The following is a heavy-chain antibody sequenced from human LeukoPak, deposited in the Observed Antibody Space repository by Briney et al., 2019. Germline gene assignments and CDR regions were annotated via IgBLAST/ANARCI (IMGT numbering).Heavy chain of an antibody. Sequence: PGGSLRLSCAASGFTFSSYEMNWVRQAPGKGLEWVSYISSSGSTIYYADSVKGRFTISRDNAKNSLYLQVNSLRAEDTAVYYCARGTGTTAYFDYWGQGTPVTVSS. V-gene: IGHV3-48*03. D-gene: IGHD1-1*01. CDR2: ISSSGSTI. J-gene: IGHJ4*02. CDR3: ARGTGTTAYFDY. CDR1: GFTFSSYE.